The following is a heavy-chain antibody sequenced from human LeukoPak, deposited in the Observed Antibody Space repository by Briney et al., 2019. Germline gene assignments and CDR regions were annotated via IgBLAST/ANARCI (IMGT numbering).Heavy chain of an antibody. CDR1: GYTFTSYY. V-gene: IGHV1-2*02. CDR2: INPNSGGT. J-gene: IGHJ4*02. Sequence: GASVKVSCKASGYTFTSYYMHWVRQAPGQGLEWMGWINPNSGGTNYAQKFQGRVTMTRDTSISTAYMELSRLRSDDTAVYYCARAVVYYAFYFDYWGQGTLVTVSS. D-gene: IGHD3-22*01. CDR3: ARAVVYYAFYFDY.